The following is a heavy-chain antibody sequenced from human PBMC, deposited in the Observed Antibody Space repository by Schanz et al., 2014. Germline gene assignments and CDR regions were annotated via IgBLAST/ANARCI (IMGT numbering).Heavy chain of an antibody. D-gene: IGHD3-22*01. Sequence: EVQLVESGGGLVKPGGFLRLSCAASGFTLNNAWMNWVRQAPGKGLEWVSAISGSGGSTYYADSVRGRFTMSRDNSKNTVHLQMSSLRVEDTAVYYCARVDSSGYFFDNWGQGTRVTVSS. J-gene: IGHJ4*02. CDR2: ISGSGGST. CDR3: ARVDSSGYFFDN. CDR1: GFTLNNAW. V-gene: IGHV3-23*04.